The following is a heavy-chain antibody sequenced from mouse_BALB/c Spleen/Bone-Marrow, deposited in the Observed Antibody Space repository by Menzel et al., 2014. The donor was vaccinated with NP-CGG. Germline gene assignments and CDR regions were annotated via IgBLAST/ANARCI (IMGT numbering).Heavy chain of an antibody. CDR1: GFNIKDTY. CDR3: APYYYGSSSFAY. V-gene: IGHV14-3*02. D-gene: IGHD1-1*01. Sequence: VQLQQSRAELVKPGASVKLSCTASGFNIKDTYMHWVKQRPEQGLEWIGRIDPANGNTKYDPKFQGKATITADTSSNTAYLQLSSLTSEDTAVYYCAPYYYGSSSFAYWGQGTLVTVSA. J-gene: IGHJ3*01. CDR2: IDPANGNT.